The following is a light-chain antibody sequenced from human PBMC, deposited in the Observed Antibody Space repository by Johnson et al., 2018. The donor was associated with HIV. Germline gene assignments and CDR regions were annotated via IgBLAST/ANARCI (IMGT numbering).Light chain of an antibody. CDR2: END. CDR3: GTWDSSLSALYV. Sequence: QSVLTQPPSVSAAPGQKVTISCSGSSSNIGNNYVSWFQQLPGTAPKLLICENDKRPSGIPDRFSGSTSGTSATLGITGLQTGDEADYYCGTWDSSLSALYVFGTGTKVTVL. CDR1: SSNIGNNY. J-gene: IGLJ1*01. V-gene: IGLV1-51*02.